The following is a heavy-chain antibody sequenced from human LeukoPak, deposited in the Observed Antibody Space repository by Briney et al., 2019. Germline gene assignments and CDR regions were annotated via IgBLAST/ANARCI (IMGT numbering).Heavy chain of an antibody. J-gene: IGHJ4*02. Sequence: GGSLRLSCAASGFTFSSYWMGWVRQAPGKGLEWVANINQDGSEKYYVDSVKGRFTISRDNSKNSLYLQMNSLRTEDTALYYCAKILRYSYGSYFDYWGQGTLVTVSS. CDR2: INQDGSEK. CDR1: GFTFSSYW. CDR3: AKILRYSYGSYFDY. D-gene: IGHD5-18*01. V-gene: IGHV3-7*03.